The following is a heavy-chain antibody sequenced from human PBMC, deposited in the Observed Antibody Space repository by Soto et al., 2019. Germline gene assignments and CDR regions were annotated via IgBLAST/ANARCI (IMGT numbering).Heavy chain of an antibody. CDR3: ARERAHRDYFDY. CDR2: ISNDGALK. Sequence: QVQLVESGGGVVPPGRSLRLSCAASGITFSRYAMHWARQAPGKGLEWVAVISNDGALKFYADSVKGRFTISRDNSKSTLYLQMDSLRADDTAVYYCARERAHRDYFDYWGQGTLLTVSS. J-gene: IGHJ4*02. CDR1: GITFSRYA. V-gene: IGHV3-30-3*01.